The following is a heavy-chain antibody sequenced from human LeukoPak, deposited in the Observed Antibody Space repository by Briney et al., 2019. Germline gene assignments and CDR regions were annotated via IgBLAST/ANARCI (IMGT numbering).Heavy chain of an antibody. V-gene: IGHV1-18*04. CDR2: ISAYNGNT. CDR3: ARDEGYCGGDCYPEYFQH. CDR1: GYTFTSYG. Sequence: ASVKLSCKASGYTFTSYGISWVRQAPGQGLEWMGWISAYNGNTNYAQKLQGRVTMTTDTSTSKAYMELRSLRSDDTAVYYCARDEGYCGGDCYPEYFQHWGQGTLVTVSS. D-gene: IGHD2-21*02. J-gene: IGHJ1*01.